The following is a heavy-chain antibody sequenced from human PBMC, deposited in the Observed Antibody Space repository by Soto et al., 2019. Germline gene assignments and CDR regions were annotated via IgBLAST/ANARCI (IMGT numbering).Heavy chain of an antibody. Sequence: ASVKVSCKASGFTFTSSAVQWVRQARGQRLEWIGWIVVGSGNTNYAQKFQERVTITRDMSTSTAYMELSSLRSEDTAVYYCALRYDRGDSSGWRAIEYFDYWGQGTLVTVSS. CDR1: GFTFTSSA. V-gene: IGHV1-58*01. CDR2: IVVGSGNT. D-gene: IGHD6-19*01. J-gene: IGHJ4*02. CDR3: ALRYDRGDSSGWRAIEYFDY.